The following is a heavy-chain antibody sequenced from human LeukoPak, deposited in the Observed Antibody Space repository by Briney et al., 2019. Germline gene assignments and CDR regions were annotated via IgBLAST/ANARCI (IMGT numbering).Heavy chain of an antibody. Sequence: PSETLSLTCTVSGASITSGSYYWSWIRQPAGKGLEWIGRLFTSGSTNYNPSLKSRVTISVDTSKNQFSLKLSSVTAADTAVYYCARTAPGYCSSTRCYEYAMDVWGQGTTVTVSS. CDR3: ARTAPGYCSSTRCYEYAMDV. CDR1: GASITSGSYY. V-gene: IGHV4-61*02. D-gene: IGHD2-2*03. J-gene: IGHJ6*02. CDR2: LFTSGST.